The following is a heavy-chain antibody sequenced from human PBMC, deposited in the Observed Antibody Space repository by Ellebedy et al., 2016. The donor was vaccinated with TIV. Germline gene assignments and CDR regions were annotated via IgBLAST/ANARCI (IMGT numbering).Heavy chain of an antibody. Sequence: SETLSLXXTVSGGSISSSSYYWGWIRQPPGKGLEWIGSIYYSGSTYYNPSLKSRVTISVDTSKNQFSLKLSSVTAADTAVYYCAKSSYYDFWSGHPGFNPWGQGTLVTVSS. D-gene: IGHD3-3*01. CDR2: IYYSGST. CDR3: AKSSYYDFWSGHPGFNP. J-gene: IGHJ5*02. V-gene: IGHV4-39*01. CDR1: GGSISSSSYY.